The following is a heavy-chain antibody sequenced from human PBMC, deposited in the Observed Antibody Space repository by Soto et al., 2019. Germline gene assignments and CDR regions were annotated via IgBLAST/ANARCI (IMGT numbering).Heavy chain of an antibody. CDR3: ARDAPRCSGGSCFDF. Sequence: ESGGGLVQPGGSLRLSCAASGFTFSSYSMNWVRQAPGKGLEWVSYINSGSSTIYYADSVKGRFTISRDNAKNSLYLQMNSLRDEDTAVYYCARDAPRCSGGSCFDFWGQGTRVTVSS. J-gene: IGHJ4*02. V-gene: IGHV3-48*02. D-gene: IGHD2-15*01. CDR2: INSGSSTI. CDR1: GFTFSSYS.